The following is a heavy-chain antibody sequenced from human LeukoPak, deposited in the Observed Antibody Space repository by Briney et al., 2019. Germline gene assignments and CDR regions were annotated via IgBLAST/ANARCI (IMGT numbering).Heavy chain of an antibody. Sequence: PGGSLRLSCAASGFTFSSYSMNWVRQAPGKGLEWVSYISSSSTIYYADSVKGRFTISRDNAKNSLYLQMNSLRAEDTAVYYCARRSGYDSGTAMANVYYYYYYYMDVWGKGTTVTVSS. V-gene: IGHV3-48*01. D-gene: IGHD5-12*01. CDR2: ISSSSTI. CDR1: GFTFSSYS. J-gene: IGHJ6*03. CDR3: ARRSGYDSGTAMANVYYYYYYYMDV.